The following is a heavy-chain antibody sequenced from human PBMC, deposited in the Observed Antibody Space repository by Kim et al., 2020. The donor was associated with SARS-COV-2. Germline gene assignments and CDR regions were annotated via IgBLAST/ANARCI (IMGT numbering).Heavy chain of an antibody. CDR2: IWYDGSNK. V-gene: IGHV3-33*08. Sequence: GGSLRLSCAASGFTFSSYGMHWVRQAPGKGLEWVAVIWYDGSNKYYADSVKGRFTISRDNSKNTLYLQMNSLRAEDTAVYYCARDGSMASEYFQHWGQGTLVTVSS. J-gene: IGHJ1*01. CDR1: GFTFSSYG. D-gene: IGHD3-10*01. CDR3: ARDGSMASEYFQH.